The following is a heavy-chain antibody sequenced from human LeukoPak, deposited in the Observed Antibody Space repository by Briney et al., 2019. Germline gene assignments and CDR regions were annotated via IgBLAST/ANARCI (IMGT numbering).Heavy chain of an antibody. CDR3: ARKKSYGSNFDY. J-gene: IGHJ4*02. V-gene: IGHV4-34*01. CDR2: INHSGST. CDR1: GGSFSGYY. D-gene: IGHD5-18*01. Sequence: SETLSLTCAVYGGSFSGYYWSWIRQPPGKGLEWIGEINHSGSTNYNPSLKSRVTISVDASKNQFSLKLSSVTAADTAVYYCARKKSYGSNFDYWGQGTLVTVSS.